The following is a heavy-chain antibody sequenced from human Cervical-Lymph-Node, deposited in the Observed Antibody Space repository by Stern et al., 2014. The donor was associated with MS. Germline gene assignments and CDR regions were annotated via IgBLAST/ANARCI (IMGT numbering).Heavy chain of an antibody. CDR1: GFIFSGYS. V-gene: IGHV3-21*01. CDR2: ISRTSSYI. Sequence: EVQLVESGGGLVKPGGSLRLSCAVSGFIFSGYSMNWVRQVPGKGLEWVSSISRTSSYIEYADSVKGRFTISRDNAKNTLYLQMNSLRAEDTSVYYCARTTSRLPDYWGQGTLVTVSS. CDR3: ARTTSRLPDY. D-gene: IGHD2-2*01. J-gene: IGHJ4*02.